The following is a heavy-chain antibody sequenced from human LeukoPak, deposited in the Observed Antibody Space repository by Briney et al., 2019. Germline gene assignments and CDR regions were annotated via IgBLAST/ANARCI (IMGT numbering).Heavy chain of an antibody. CDR2: INPNSGGT. Sequence: ASVKVSCKASGYTFTGYYMHWVRQAPGQGRGWMGWINPNSGGTNYAQKFQGRVTMTRDTSISTAYMELSRLRSDDTAVYYCARRAAVAGIGYWGQGTLVTVSS. CDR3: ARRAAVAGIGY. CDR1: GYTFTGYY. V-gene: IGHV1-2*02. J-gene: IGHJ4*02. D-gene: IGHD6-19*01.